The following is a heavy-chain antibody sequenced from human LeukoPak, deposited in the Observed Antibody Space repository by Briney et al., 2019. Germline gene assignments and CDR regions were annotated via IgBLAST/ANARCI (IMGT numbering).Heavy chain of an antibody. D-gene: IGHD6-19*01. Sequence: PGGSLRLSCAASGFTFSSYWMHWVRQAPGKGLVWVSRINSDGSNTNYADSVKGRITTSRDNAKNTLYLQMNSLRAEDTAVYYCVRAPQLALFDYWGQGTLVTVSS. CDR1: GFTFSSYW. CDR3: VRAPQLALFDY. CDR2: INSDGSNT. J-gene: IGHJ4*02. V-gene: IGHV3-74*01.